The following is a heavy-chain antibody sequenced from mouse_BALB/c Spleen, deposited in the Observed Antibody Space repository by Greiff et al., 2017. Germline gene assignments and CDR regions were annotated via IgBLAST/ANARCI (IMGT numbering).Heavy chain of an antibody. D-gene: IGHD2-3*01. CDR3: ARSDGYYAMDY. CDR1: GYAFTNYL. J-gene: IGHJ4*01. CDR2: INPGSGGT. Sequence: VQLQQSGAELVRPGTSVKVSCKASGYAFTNYLIEWVKQRPGQGLEWIGVINPGSGGTNYNEKFKGKATLTADKSSSTAYMQLSSLTSDDSAVYFCARSDGYYAMDYWGQGTSVTVSS. V-gene: IGHV1-54*01.